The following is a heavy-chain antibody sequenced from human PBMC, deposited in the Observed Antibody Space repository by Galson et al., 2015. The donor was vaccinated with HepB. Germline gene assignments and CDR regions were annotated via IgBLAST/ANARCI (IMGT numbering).Heavy chain of an antibody. CDR2: ICSDNGNT. D-gene: IGHD6-19*01. CDR1: GYTFTSYG. CDR3: ARWKQWLTGSVTFDY. Sequence: SVRVSCKASGYTFTSYGISWVRQAPGQGLEWVGGICSDNGNTNYAQTLQGRVTMTTDTSTTTAYLELRSLRSEDTAVYYCARWKQWLTGSVTFDYWGQGTLVTVSS. J-gene: IGHJ4*02. V-gene: IGHV1-18*01.